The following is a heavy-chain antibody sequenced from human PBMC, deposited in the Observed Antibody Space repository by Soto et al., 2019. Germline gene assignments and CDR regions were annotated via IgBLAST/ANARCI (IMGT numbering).Heavy chain of an antibody. CDR3: VKRTSGDYANTPYFDY. CDR1: GGSISSYY. V-gene: IGHV4-59*01. D-gene: IGHD4-17*01. Sequence: CTVSGGSISSYYWSWIRQPPGKGLEWIGYIYYSGSTNYNPSLKSRVTISVDTSKNQFSLKLSSVIADDTAVYYCVKRTSGDYANTPYFDYWGQGTLVTVSS. J-gene: IGHJ4*02. CDR2: IYYSGST.